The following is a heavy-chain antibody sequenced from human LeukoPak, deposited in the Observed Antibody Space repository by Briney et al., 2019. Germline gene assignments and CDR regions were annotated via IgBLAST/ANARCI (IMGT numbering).Heavy chain of an antibody. D-gene: IGHD2-2*01. CDR2: IIPIFGTA. V-gene: IGHV1-69*13. CDR3: ARDRLLSDIVVVPAAMSYFDY. CDR1: GGTFSSYA. J-gene: IGHJ4*02. Sequence: ASVTVSCTASGGTFSSYAISWVRQAPGQGLEWTGGIIPIFGTANYAQKFQGRVTITADESTSTAYMELSSLRSEDTAVYYCARDRLLSDIVVVPAAMSYFDYWGQGTLVTVSS.